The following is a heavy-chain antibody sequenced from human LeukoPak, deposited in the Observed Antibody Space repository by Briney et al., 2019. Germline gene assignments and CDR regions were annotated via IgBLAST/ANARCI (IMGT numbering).Heavy chain of an antibody. Sequence: GRSLRLSCAASGFTFSSYGMHWVRQAPGKGLEWVAVIWYDGSNKYYADSVKGRFTISRDNSKNTLYLQMNSLRAEDTAVYYCAREVGYYDSSGYYFYSNWGQGTLVTVSS. CDR3: AREVGYYDSSGYYFYSN. CDR2: IWYDGSNK. D-gene: IGHD3-22*01. V-gene: IGHV3-33*01. CDR1: GFTFSSYG. J-gene: IGHJ4*02.